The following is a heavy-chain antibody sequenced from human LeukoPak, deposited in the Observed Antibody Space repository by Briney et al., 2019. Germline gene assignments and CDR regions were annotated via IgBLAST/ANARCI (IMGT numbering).Heavy chain of an antibody. D-gene: IGHD1-26*01. J-gene: IGHJ4*02. CDR2: ISSRSSYI. CDR3: AREETGSGSYFDS. CDR1: GFTFSDSY. Sequence: GGSLRLSCAASGFTFSDSYMSWIRQAPGKGLEWVSSISSRSSYIYYADSLKGRFTMSRDNAKKSLYLQMNSLRAEDTAVYYCAREETGSGSYFDSWGQGTLVTVSS. V-gene: IGHV3-11*06.